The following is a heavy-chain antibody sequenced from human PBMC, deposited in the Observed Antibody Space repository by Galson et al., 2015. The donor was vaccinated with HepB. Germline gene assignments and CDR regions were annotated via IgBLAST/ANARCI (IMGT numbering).Heavy chain of an antibody. Sequence: SLRLSCAASGFTFGDYAMSWFRQAPGKGLEWVGFIRSKAYGGTTQYAASVKGRFTISRDDSKSIAYLQMNSLKTEDTAVYYCTRTLYGSGSYYGYWGQGTLVTVSS. D-gene: IGHD3-10*01. CDR3: TRTLYGSGSYYGY. J-gene: IGHJ4*02. CDR1: GFTFGDYA. V-gene: IGHV3-49*03. CDR2: IRSKAYGGTT.